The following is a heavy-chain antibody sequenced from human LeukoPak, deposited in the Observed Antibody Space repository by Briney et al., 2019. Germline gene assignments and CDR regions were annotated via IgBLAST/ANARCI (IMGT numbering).Heavy chain of an antibody. CDR3: AKVSGAITFEGVIVLPDLFFDS. V-gene: IGHV3-23*01. D-gene: IGHD3-16*02. CDR2: ISGSGGST. CDR1: GFTFSGYA. Sequence: GGSLSLSCAASGFTFSGYAMSWVRQAPGKGLEWVSAISGSGGSTYYADSVNGRFTISRDNTKDTLFLQMNSLGAEDTAVYYCAKVSGAITFEGVIVLPDLFFDSWGQGTLVTVSS. J-gene: IGHJ4*02.